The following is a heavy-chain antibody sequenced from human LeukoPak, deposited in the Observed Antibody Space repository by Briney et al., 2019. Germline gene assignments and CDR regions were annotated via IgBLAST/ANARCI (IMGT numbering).Heavy chain of an antibody. CDR2: ISGSGGST. J-gene: IGHJ4*02. Sequence: PGGSLRLSCAASGFTFSSYAMSWVRQAPGKGLEGVSAISGSGGSTYYADSVKGRFTISRDNSKNTLYLQMNSLRAEDTAVYYCAKSGIGGYKPFDYWGQGTLVTVSS. V-gene: IGHV3-23*01. CDR1: GFTFSSYA. D-gene: IGHD5-24*01. CDR3: AKSGIGGYKPFDY.